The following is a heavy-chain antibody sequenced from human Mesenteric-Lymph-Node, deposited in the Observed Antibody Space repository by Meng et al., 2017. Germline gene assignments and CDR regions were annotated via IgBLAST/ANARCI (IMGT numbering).Heavy chain of an antibody. V-gene: IGHV4-4*02. CDR1: GGTMSSGYW. D-gene: IGHD5-18*01. CDR3: ARGGYYSFDY. Sequence: GQRQGSGTGRVKVSETLPLTSAGAGGTMSSGYWGTWVRQTPGKGLEWNGENYHSGSTNYNPSLKSRVTISVDKSKNQFSLKLTSVTAADTAVYYCARGGYYSFDYWGQGTLVTVSS. CDR2: NYHSGST. J-gene: IGHJ4*02.